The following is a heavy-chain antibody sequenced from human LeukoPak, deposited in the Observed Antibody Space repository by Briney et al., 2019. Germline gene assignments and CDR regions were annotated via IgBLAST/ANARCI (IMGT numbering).Heavy chain of an antibody. Sequence: GGSLRLSCAASGFTFSSYAMSWVRQAPGKGLEWVSVISGSGGSTFYADSVKGRFTISRDNSKNTLYLQMNSLRAEDTAVYYCARDRGFGELGLDIWGQGTMVTVSS. CDR3: ARDRGFGELGLDI. D-gene: IGHD3-10*01. CDR2: ISGSGGST. CDR1: GFTFSSYA. J-gene: IGHJ3*02. V-gene: IGHV3-23*01.